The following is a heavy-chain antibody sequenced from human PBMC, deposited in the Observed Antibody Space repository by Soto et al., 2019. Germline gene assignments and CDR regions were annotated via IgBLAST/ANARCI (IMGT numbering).Heavy chain of an antibody. V-gene: IGHV4-39*01. J-gene: IGHJ6*02. CDR2: IYYSGST. Sequence: SETLSLTCTVSGGSISSSSYYWGWIRQPPGKGLEWIGSIYYSGSTYYNPSLKSRVTISVDTSKNQFSLKLSSVTAADTAVYYCASHNWNKKGMDVWGQGTTVTVSS. D-gene: IGHD1-1*01. CDR3: ASHNWNKKGMDV. CDR1: GGSISSSSYY.